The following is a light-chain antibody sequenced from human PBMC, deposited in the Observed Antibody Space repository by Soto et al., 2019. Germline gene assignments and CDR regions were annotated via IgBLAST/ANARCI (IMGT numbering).Light chain of an antibody. V-gene: IGKV3-15*01. J-gene: IGKJ1*01. CDR3: QQYDNWWT. Sequence: EIVLTQSPATLSSFPGDRVTLSCRASQSVSSSLAWYQQKPGQAPRLLIYGASTRATGIPARFSGSGSGTEFTLTISSLEFEDSAVYYCQQYDNWWTFGQGTKVDIK. CDR1: QSVSSS. CDR2: GAS.